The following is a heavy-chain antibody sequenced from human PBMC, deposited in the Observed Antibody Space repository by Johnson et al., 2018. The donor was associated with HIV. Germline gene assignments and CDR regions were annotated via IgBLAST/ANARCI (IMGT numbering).Heavy chain of an antibody. D-gene: IGHD6-13*01. Sequence: QVQLVESGGGAVQPGKSLRLACAASGFTFSSYGMHWVRQAPGKGLAWVAVIWYDGSNKYYADSVKGRFTISRDNSKNTLYLQMNSLRAEDTAVYYCAREGAWSSSWYHDAFDIWGQGTMVTVSS. V-gene: IGHV3-33*08. CDR3: AREGAWSSSWYHDAFDI. CDR1: GFTFSSYG. CDR2: IWYDGSNK. J-gene: IGHJ3*02.